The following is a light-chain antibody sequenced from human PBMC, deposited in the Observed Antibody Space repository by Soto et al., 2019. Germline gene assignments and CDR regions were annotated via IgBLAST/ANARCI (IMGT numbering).Light chain of an antibody. V-gene: IGKV3-15*01. CDR1: QSVSSN. Sequence: EIVMTQSPATLSVSPGERATLSCRASQSVSSNLAWYHQKPGQAPRLLIYGASTRATGIPARVSGGGSGTEFTLTISSLQSEDFAVYYCQQYNNWPRTFGQGTKVEIK. CDR3: QQYNNWPRT. CDR2: GAS. J-gene: IGKJ1*01.